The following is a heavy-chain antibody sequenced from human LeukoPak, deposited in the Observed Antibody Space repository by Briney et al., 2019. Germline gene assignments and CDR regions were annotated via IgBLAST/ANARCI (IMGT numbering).Heavy chain of an antibody. CDR3: ARELRFLEWSNWFDP. V-gene: IGHV3-7*01. Sequence: GGSLRLSCAASGFTFSSYWKSWVRQAPGKGLEWVANIKQDGSEKYYVDPVKGRFTISRDNAKNSLYLQMNSLRAEDTAVYYCARELRFLEWSNWFDPWGQGTLVTVSS. J-gene: IGHJ5*02. CDR2: IKQDGSEK. CDR1: GFTFSSYW. D-gene: IGHD3-3*01.